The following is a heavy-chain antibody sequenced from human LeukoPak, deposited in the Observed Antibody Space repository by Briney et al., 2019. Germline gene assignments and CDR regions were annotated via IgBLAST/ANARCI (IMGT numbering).Heavy chain of an antibody. CDR1: GYTFTGYY. J-gene: IGHJ5*02. CDR2: INPNSGGT. V-gene: IGHV1-2*02. Sequence: GASVKVSCKASGYTFTGYYMHWVRQAPGQGLEWMGWINPNSGGTNYAQKFQGRVTMTRDTSISTAYMELSRPRSDDTAVYYCARQSSSWYHWFDPWGQGTLVTVSS. D-gene: IGHD6-13*01. CDR3: ARQSSSWYHWFDP.